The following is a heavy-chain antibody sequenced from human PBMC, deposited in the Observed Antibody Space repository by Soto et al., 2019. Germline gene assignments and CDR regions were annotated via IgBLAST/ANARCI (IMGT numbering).Heavy chain of an antibody. CDR1: GFSLRTTGVG. Sequence: GPTLVNPTQTLTLTCTYSGFSLRTTGVGVGWIRQPPGKALEWLGIFYWDDDKRYSPSLKNRLTLTNDISKSQVVLTLTNMDPVDTATYYCAHTWGLPFDYWGQGALVTVSS. V-gene: IGHV2-5*02. D-gene: IGHD3-16*01. CDR2: FYWDDDK. J-gene: IGHJ4*02. CDR3: AHTWGLPFDY.